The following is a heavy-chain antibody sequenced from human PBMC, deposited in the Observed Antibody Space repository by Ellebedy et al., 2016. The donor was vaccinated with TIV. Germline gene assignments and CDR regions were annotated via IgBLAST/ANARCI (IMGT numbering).Heavy chain of an antibody. CDR1: GFTFSNAW. CDR3: TTGVVGVDWFDP. Sequence: GESLKISXAASGFTFSNAWMSWVRQAPGKGLEWVGRIKSKTDGGTTDYAAPVKGRFTISRDDSKNTLYLQMNSLKTEDTAVYYCTTGVVGVDWFDPWGQGTLVTVSS. CDR2: IKSKTDGGTT. D-gene: IGHD1-26*01. V-gene: IGHV3-15*01. J-gene: IGHJ5*02.